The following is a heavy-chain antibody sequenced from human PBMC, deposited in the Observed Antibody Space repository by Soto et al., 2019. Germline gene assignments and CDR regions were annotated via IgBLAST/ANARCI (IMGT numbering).Heavy chain of an antibody. Sequence: SETLSLTCAVSGGSISSGGYAWSWIRQPPGKGLEWIGYIYYSGSTYYNPSLKSRVTISVDTSKNQFSLKLSSVTAADTAVYYCARDKITGLFDYWVQGTLVTVSS. CDR3: ARDKITGLFDY. CDR1: GGSISSGGYA. CDR2: IYYSGST. J-gene: IGHJ4*02. D-gene: IGHD2-8*02. V-gene: IGHV4-30-2*03.